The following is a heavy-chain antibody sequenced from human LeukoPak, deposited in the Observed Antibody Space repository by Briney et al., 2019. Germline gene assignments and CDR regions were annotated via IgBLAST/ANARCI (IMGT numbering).Heavy chain of an antibody. CDR1: GYTFTSYY. CDR3: ARTWGVEMATISTIDY. V-gene: IGHV1-2*02. Sequence: ASVKVSCKASGYTFTSYYMHWVRQAPGQGLEWMGIINPSGGSTNYAQKFQGRVTMARDTSISTAYMELSRLRSDDTAVYYCARTWGVEMATISTIDYWGQGTLVTVSS. CDR2: INPSGGST. J-gene: IGHJ4*02. D-gene: IGHD5-24*01.